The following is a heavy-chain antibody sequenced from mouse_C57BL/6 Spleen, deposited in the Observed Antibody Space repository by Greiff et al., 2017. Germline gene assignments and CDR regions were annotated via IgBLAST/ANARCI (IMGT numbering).Heavy chain of an antibody. J-gene: IGHJ4*01. V-gene: IGHV1-64*01. CDR3: AIYYDYPYAMDY. Sequence: QVQLQQPGAELVKPGASVKLSCKASGYTFTSYWMHWVKQRPGQGLEWIGMIHPNSGSTNYNEKFKSKATLTVDTSSSTASLQLSSLTSEASAVYYSAIYYDYPYAMDYWGQGTSVTVSS. D-gene: IGHD2-4*01. CDR1: GYTFTSYW. CDR2: IHPNSGST.